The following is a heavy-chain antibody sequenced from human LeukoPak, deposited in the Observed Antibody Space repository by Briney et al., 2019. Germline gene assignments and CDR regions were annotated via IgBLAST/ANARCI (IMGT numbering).Heavy chain of an antibody. CDR1: GGSISSYY. Sequence: SETLSLTCTVSGGSISSYYWSWIRQPPGKGLEWIGYIYYSGSTYYNPSLKSRVTISVDTSKDQFSLKLSSVTAADTAVYYCAARPLSGYSFDYWGQGTLVTVSS. CDR3: AARPLSGYSFDY. CDR2: IYYSGST. J-gene: IGHJ4*02. V-gene: IGHV4-59*06. D-gene: IGHD3-22*01.